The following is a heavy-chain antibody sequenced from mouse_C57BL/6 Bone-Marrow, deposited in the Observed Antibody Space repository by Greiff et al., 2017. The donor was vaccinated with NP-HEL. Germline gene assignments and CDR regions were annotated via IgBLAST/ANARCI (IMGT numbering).Heavy chain of an antibody. CDR3: ARKRSYDGYGYAMDY. CDR1: GFTFSDYG. D-gene: IGHD2-3*01. CDR2: ISSGSSTI. J-gene: IGHJ4*01. Sequence: EVMLVESGGGLVKPGGSLKLSCAASGFTFSDYGMHWVRQAPEKGLEWVAYISSGSSTIYYADTVKGRFTISRDNAKNTLFLQMTSLRSEDTAMYYCARKRSYDGYGYAMDYWGQGTSVTVSS. V-gene: IGHV5-17*01.